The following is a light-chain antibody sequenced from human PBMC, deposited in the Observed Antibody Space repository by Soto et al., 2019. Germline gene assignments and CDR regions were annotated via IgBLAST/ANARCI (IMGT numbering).Light chain of an antibody. CDR3: QQYNNWPRT. CDR2: SAP. J-gene: IGKJ1*01. Sequence: EIVMTQSPATLSVSPGERATLSCRASQSVSSDLAWYHQKPGQAPRLLIYSAPTRATGIPARFSGSGSGTEFTLTINSLQSEDFAVYYCQQYNNWPRTVGQGTKGEIK. V-gene: IGKV3-15*01. CDR1: QSVSSD.